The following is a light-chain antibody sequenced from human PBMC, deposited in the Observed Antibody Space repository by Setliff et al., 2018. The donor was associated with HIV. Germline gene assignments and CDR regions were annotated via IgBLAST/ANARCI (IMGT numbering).Light chain of an antibody. CDR2: DVS. V-gene: IGLV2-14*03. Sequence: QSVLTHPASVSGSTGQSIGISCTRTSRDVGGYDYVSWFQQHPGKAPKLMIYDVSKRPSGVSNRFSGSKSDNTASLTISGLQAEDEADYFCSSYTSISTYVFGTGTKVTVL. CDR3: SSYTSISTYV. J-gene: IGLJ1*01. CDR1: SRDVGGYDY.